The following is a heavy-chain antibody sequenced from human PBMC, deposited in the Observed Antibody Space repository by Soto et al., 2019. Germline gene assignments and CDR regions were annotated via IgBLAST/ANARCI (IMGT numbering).Heavy chain of an antibody. Sequence: GGSLRLSCAASGFTFSSYWMHWVRQAPGKGLVWVSCINSDGSSTSYADSVKGRFTISRDNAKNKLYLQMNSLRAEDTAVYYCAREFVEWELLRAFDIWGQGTMVTVS. D-gene: IGHD1-26*01. CDR3: AREFVEWELLRAFDI. CDR1: GFTFSSYW. V-gene: IGHV3-74*01. CDR2: INSDGSST. J-gene: IGHJ3*02.